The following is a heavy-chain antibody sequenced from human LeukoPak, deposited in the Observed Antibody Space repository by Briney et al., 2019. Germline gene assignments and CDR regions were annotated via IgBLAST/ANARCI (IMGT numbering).Heavy chain of an antibody. CDR3: AELGITMIGGV. CDR2: ISSSGSTI. CDR1: GFTFSSYE. V-gene: IGHV3-48*03. Sequence: GGSLRLSCATSGFTFSSYEMNWVRQAPGKGLEWVSYISSSGSTIYYAGSVKGRFTISRDNAKNSLYLQMNSLRAEDTAVYYCAELGITMIGGVWGKGTTVTISS. J-gene: IGHJ6*04. D-gene: IGHD3-10*02.